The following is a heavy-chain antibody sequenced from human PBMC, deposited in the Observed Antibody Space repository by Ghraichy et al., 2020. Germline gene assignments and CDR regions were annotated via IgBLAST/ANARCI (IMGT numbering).Heavy chain of an antibody. CDR1: GFTFSTYA. Sequence: GGSLRLSCAASGFTFSTYAMSWVRQAPGKGLESISSISGGGGTTSSYADSMKGRFTISRDNSKNTRHLQMNSLRAEDSAVYYCAKFLYGDFDYWGQGTLVTGSS. V-gene: IGHV3-23*01. CDR3: AKFLYGDFDY. D-gene: IGHD4-17*01. J-gene: IGHJ4*02. CDR2: ISGGGGTT.